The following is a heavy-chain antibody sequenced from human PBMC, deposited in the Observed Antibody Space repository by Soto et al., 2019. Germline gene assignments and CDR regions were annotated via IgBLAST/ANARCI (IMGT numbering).Heavy chain of an antibody. V-gene: IGHV4-59*08. CDR2: IYSSGST. CDR1: GASMSTFY. CDR3: ARLDPYDILTGYPTGDY. Sequence: PSETLSLTXTASGASMSTFYWNWIRQTPGKGLEWIGYIYSSGSTNYNPSLKSRVTISVDTSKNQFSLKLSSVTAADTAVYYCARLDPYDILTGYPTGDYWGQGTLVTVSS. J-gene: IGHJ4*02. D-gene: IGHD3-9*01.